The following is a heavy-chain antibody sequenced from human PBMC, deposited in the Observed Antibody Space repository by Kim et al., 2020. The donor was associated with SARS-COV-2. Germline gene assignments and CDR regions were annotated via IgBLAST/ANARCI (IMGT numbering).Heavy chain of an antibody. V-gene: IGHV3-11*01. Sequence: GRFTISRDNAKTSLYLQMNSLRAEDTAVYYCARTVAHAAVDYYYYYGMDVWGQGTTVTVSS. CDR3: ARTVAHAAVDYYYYYGMDV. D-gene: IGHD5-12*01. J-gene: IGHJ6*02.